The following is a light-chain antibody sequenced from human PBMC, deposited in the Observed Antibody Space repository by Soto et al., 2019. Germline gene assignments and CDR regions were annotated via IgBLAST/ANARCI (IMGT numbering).Light chain of an antibody. CDR2: AAS. Sequence: DIQVTQHPSSLSASVGDRVTITCRASQGIKNYLAWYQQKPGETPKLLIYAASTLESGIPPRFSGSGSGTDFTLTINNLQPEDVATYYCQGYYNAPFTFGGGTKVDIK. CDR1: QGIKNY. CDR3: QGYYNAPFT. J-gene: IGKJ4*01. V-gene: IGKV1-27*01.